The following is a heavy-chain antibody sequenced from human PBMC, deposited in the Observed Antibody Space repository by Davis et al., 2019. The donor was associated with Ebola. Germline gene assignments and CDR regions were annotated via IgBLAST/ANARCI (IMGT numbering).Heavy chain of an antibody. J-gene: IGHJ5*02. V-gene: IGHV1-2*02. CDR2: INPNSGGT. Sequence: ASVKVSCKASGYTFTGYYMHWVRQAPGQGLEWMGWINPNSGGTNYAQKFQGRVTMTRDTSISTAYMELSRLRSDDTALYYCARNGDYGDNAGWFDPWGQGTLVTVSS. CDR3: ARNGDYGDNAGWFDP. D-gene: IGHD4-17*01. CDR1: GYTFTGYY.